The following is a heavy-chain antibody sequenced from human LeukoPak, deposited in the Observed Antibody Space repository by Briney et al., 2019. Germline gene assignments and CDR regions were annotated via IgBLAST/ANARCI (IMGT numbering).Heavy chain of an antibody. D-gene: IGHD3-10*01. V-gene: IGHV4-34*01. CDR3: ASRVGRGLYYFAH. CDR1: GGSFRDDD. Sequence: SETLSLTCAVYGGSFRDDDWRWIRQPPGKGPEWIGEINDGGSTNYNPSLRSRVTTSIDTSKNQCSLKMTSVTAADTAVYYCASRVGRGLYYFAHWGQGSLVIVSS. CDR2: INDGGST. J-gene: IGHJ4*02.